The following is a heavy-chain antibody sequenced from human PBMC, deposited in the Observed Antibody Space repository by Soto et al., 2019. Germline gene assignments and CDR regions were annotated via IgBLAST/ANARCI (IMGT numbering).Heavy chain of an antibody. D-gene: IGHD6-19*01. V-gene: IGHV3-30-3*01. CDR1: RFTFTTYA. Sequence: HPGGSLRLSCAASRFTFTTYAMNWVRQAPGKGLEWVALMSSDGTNEHYADSVRGRFTVSRDNSRNTLFLQMNNLRTDDTAVYYCARCGYISGCYCYFDFWGLGTLVTVSS. CDR3: ARCGYISGCYCYFDF. J-gene: IGHJ4*02. CDR2: MSSDGTNE.